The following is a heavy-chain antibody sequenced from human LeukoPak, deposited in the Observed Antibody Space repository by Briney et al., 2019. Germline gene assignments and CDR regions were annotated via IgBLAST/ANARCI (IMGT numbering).Heavy chain of an antibody. CDR1: GFAISRSS. V-gene: IGHV3-48*01. CDR2: ITGSGNAN. J-gene: IGHJ4*02. Sequence: PGGSLRLSCAASGFAISRSSMSWVRQAPGKGLEWISYITGSGNANYYADSVRGRFTISRDSAKNSLYLQMGNLGVEDTAIYYCATDSDWAFDNWGQGSLVTVSS. CDR3: ATDSDWAFDN. D-gene: IGHD3-9*01.